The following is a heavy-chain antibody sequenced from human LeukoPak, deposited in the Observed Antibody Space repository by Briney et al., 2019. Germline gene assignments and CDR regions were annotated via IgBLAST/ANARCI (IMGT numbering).Heavy chain of an antibody. Sequence: GASVKVSCKASGYTFTSYDINWVRQATGQGLEWMGWMNPNSGNTGYAQKFQGRVTMTRNTSISTAYMELSSLRSEDTAVYYCARGSYYYDSSGYYLSPHSGYWGQGTLVTVSS. J-gene: IGHJ4*02. CDR2: MNPNSGNT. CDR3: ARGSYYYDSSGYYLSPHSGY. CDR1: GYTFTSYD. V-gene: IGHV1-8*01. D-gene: IGHD3-22*01.